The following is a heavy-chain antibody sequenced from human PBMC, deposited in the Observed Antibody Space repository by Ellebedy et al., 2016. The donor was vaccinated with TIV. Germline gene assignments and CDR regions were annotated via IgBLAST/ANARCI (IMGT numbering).Heavy chain of an antibody. D-gene: IGHD2-2*01. CDR3: ARVGGVVPSALGY. V-gene: IGHV3-74*01. Sequence: PGGSLRLSCAASGFTFSTYWMHWVRQAPGKGLVWVSRIQSDGSGPSYADSVKGRFTISRGNARNTLYLQMNSLRAEDTAVYYGARVGGVVPSALGYWGQGTLVTVSS. CDR1: GFTFSTYW. J-gene: IGHJ4*02. CDR2: IQSDGSGP.